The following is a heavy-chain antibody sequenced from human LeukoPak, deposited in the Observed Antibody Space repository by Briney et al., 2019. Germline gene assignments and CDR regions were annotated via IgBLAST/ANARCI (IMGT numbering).Heavy chain of an antibody. Sequence: ASVEASCKASGYTFTSYDINWVRQATGQGLEWMGWMNPNSGNTGYAQKFQGRVTMARNTSISTAYMELSSLRSEDTAVYYCARAHDFWSTPDSDYWGQGTLVTVSS. D-gene: IGHD3-3*01. J-gene: IGHJ4*02. CDR2: MNPNSGNT. CDR3: ARAHDFWSTPDSDY. CDR1: GYTFTSYD. V-gene: IGHV1-8*01.